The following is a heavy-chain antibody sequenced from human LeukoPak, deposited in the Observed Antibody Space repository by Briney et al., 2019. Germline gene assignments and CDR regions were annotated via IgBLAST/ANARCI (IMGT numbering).Heavy chain of an antibody. D-gene: IGHD6-19*01. CDR2: IYSTGST. Sequence: SETLSLTCTVSGGSISSYYWSWIRQPAGKGLEWIGRIYSTGSTKYSPSLESRLTMSLDTSKDQFSLKLTSVTAADMAVYYCARGVVVAGLRYYFDSWGQGSLVSVSS. CDR3: ARGVVVAGLRYYFDS. V-gene: IGHV4-4*07. CDR1: GGSISSYY. J-gene: IGHJ4*02.